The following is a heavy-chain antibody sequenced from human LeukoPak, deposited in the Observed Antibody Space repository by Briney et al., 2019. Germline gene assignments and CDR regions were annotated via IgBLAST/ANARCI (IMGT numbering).Heavy chain of an antibody. CDR1: GDSISSGHFY. CDR3: ARDSSGTANYYYYYYMDV. V-gene: IGHV4-39*07. CDR2: IYSNGNS. Sequence: SETLSLTCTISGDSISSGHFYWGWIRQPPGKGLEWIGSIYSNGNSKYTPSLESRVSISVDTSKNQFSLKLSSVTAADTAVYYCARDSSGTANYYYYYYMDVWGKGTTVTVSS. J-gene: IGHJ6*03. D-gene: IGHD6-19*01.